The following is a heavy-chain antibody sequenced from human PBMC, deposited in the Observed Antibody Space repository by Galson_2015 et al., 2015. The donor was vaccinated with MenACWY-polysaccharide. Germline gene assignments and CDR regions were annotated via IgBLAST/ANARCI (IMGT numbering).Heavy chain of an antibody. Sequence: SLRLSCAASGFTFRSYAMSWVRQAPGKGLEWVSAISDSGVTIYYADSVKGRFTVSRDNSKNTLYLQMNSLRGEDTAVYYCAKGRVSDWYDSWGQGTLVTVSS. D-gene: IGHD2-21*01. CDR1: GFTFRSYA. CDR2: ISDSGVTI. V-gene: IGHV3-23*01. CDR3: AKGRVSDWYDS. J-gene: IGHJ5*01.